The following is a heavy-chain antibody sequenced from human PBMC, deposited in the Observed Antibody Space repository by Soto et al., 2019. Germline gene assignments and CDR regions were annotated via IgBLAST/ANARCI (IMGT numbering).Heavy chain of an antibody. CDR1: GFTFSSYG. Sequence: QVQLVESGGGVVQPGRSLGLSCAASGFTFSSYGMHWVRQAPGKGLEWVAVIWYDGSNKYYADSVKGRFTISRDNSKNTLYLQMNSLRAEDTAVYYCARGGLWPVVVVAATYIDYWGQGTLVSVSS. CDR3: ARGGLWPVVVVAATYIDY. J-gene: IGHJ4*02. V-gene: IGHV3-33*01. D-gene: IGHD2-15*01. CDR2: IWYDGSNK.